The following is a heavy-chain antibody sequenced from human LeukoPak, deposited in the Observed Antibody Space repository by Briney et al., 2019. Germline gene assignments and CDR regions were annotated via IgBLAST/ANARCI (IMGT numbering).Heavy chain of an antibody. Sequence: GGSLRLSCAASGFTFSSYGMHWVRQAPGKGLEWVAVISYDGSNKYYADSVKGRFTVSRDDAKNTVYLQMNSLRAEDTAVYYCARPKYSSAWFGIFDSWGQGALVTVSS. CDR2: ISYDGSNK. J-gene: IGHJ4*02. V-gene: IGHV3-30*03. CDR1: GFTFSSYG. CDR3: ARPKYSSAWFGIFDS. D-gene: IGHD6-19*01.